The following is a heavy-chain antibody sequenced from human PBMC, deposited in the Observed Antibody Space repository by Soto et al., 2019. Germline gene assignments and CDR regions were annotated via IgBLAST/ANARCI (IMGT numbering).Heavy chain of an antibody. V-gene: IGHV4-59*01. J-gene: IGHJ4*02. CDR3: ARARYYYDSSPRFDY. Sequence: SETLSLTCTVSGDSIRSYFWSWIRQPPGKGLEWIGYMYYGGTTDYNPSLKSRVTMSADTSKSQLFLKLSSVTAADTAVYYCARARYYYDSSPRFDYWGKGTRVTFPS. CDR1: GDSIRSYF. D-gene: IGHD3-22*01. CDR2: MYYGGTT.